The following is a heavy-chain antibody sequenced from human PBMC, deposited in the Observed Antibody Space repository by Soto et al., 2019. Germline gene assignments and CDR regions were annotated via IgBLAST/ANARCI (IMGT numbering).Heavy chain of an antibody. V-gene: IGHV3-30-3*01. J-gene: IGHJ4*02. D-gene: IGHD2-21*02. CDR2: ISYDGSNK. Sequence: PGGSLRLSCAASGFTFSSYAMHWVRQAPGKGLEWVAVISYDGSNKYYADSGKGRFTISRDNSKNTLYLQMNSLRAEDTAVYYCARGIVVVTAAYFDYWGQGTLVTVSS. CDR1: GFTFSSYA. CDR3: ARGIVVVTAAYFDY.